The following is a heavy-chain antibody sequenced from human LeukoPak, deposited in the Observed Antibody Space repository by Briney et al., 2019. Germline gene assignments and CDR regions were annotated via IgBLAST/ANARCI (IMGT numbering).Heavy chain of an antibody. D-gene: IGHD3-22*01. CDR2: TYYRSKWKN. Sequence: SQTLSLTCAISRDSVSTKSAARNWIRQSPSRGLEWLGRTYYRSKWKNDYAVSVRSRITINPDTSKNQFSLQVNSVTPDDTAVYYCARDDKDGYIDYWGQGTLVTVSS. CDR3: ARDDKDGYIDY. J-gene: IGHJ4*02. CDR1: RDSVSTKSAA. V-gene: IGHV6-1*01.